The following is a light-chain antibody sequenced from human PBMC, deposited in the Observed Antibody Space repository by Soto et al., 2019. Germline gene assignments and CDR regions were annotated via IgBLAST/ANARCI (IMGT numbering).Light chain of an antibody. CDR3: QQYNNWWT. J-gene: IGKJ1*01. CDR2: GAS. CDR1: QSVSNNY. V-gene: IGKV3-20*01. Sequence: DIVLSQSPGTLSLSAGERATLSCRASQSVSNNYLAWYQQKPGQAPRLLIYGASSRATGIPDRFSGSGSGTDFTLTISSLQSEDFAVYYCQQYNNWWTFGQGTKVDIK.